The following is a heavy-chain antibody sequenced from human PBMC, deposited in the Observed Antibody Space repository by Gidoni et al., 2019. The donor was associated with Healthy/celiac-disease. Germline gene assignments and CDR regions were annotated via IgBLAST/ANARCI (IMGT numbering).Heavy chain of an antibody. CDR2: ISWKSGSI. CDR3: AKGAVAGFVSAFDY. J-gene: IGHJ4*02. Sequence: EVQLVESGGGLVQPGRSLRLSCAASGFTFDDYAMHWVRQAPGKGLEWVSGISWKSGSIGYADSVKGRFTISRDNAKNSLYLQMNSLRAEDTALYYCAKGAVAGFVSAFDYWGQGTLVTVSS. D-gene: IGHD6-19*01. CDR1: GFTFDDYA. V-gene: IGHV3-9*01.